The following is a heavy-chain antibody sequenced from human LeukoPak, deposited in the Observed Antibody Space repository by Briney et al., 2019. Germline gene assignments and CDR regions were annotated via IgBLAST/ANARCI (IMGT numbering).Heavy chain of an antibody. CDR1: GGSISSSSYF. Sequence: SETLSLTCTVSGGSISSSSYFWGWIRQPPGKGLEWIGSIYYSGSTYYNPSLKSRVRISVDTSKNQFSLKLSSVTAADTAVYYCARHATFYYDVYYYYYMDVWGKGTTVTISS. CDR3: ARHATFYYDVYYYYYMDV. J-gene: IGHJ6*03. V-gene: IGHV4-39*01. D-gene: IGHD3-22*01. CDR2: IYYSGST.